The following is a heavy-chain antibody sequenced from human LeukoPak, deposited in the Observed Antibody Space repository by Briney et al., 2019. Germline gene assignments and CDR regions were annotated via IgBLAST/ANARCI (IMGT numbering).Heavy chain of an antibody. V-gene: IGHV3-48*01. CDR3: AYSSGWFTKRFDY. CDR1: GFTFSSYS. J-gene: IGHJ4*02. CDR2: ISSSSSTI. D-gene: IGHD6-19*01. Sequence: PGGSLRLSCAASGFTFSSYSMNWVRQAPGKGLEWVSYISSSSSTIYYADSVKGRFTISRDNAKNSLYLQMNSLRAEDTAVYYCAYSSGWFTKRFDYWGQGTLVTVSS.